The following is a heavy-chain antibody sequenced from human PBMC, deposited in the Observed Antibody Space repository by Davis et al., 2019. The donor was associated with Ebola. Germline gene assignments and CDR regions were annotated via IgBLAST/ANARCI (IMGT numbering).Heavy chain of an antibody. Sequence: PGGSLRLSCAASGFTFSSYAMTWVRQAPGKGLEWVSAISGSGGSTYYADSVKGRFTISRDNSKKTLYLQMNSLKTEDTAVYYCARDLKQPPPSYYYGMDVWGLGTMVTVSS. CDR3: ARDLKQPPPSYYYGMDV. V-gene: IGHV3-23*01. CDR1: GFTFSSYA. J-gene: IGHJ6*02. CDR2: ISGSGGST. D-gene: IGHD6-13*01.